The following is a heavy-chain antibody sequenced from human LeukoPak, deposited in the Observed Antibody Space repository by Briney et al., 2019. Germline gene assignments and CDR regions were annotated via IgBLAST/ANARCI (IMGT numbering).Heavy chain of an antibody. Sequence: SETLSLTCAGYGGSFSGYYWSWIRQPPGKGLEWIGEINHSGSTNYNPSLKSRVTISVDTSKNQFSLKLSSVTAADTAVYYCARGGRHIVVVTARPSFDYWGQGTLVTVSS. CDR3: ARGGRHIVVVTARPSFDY. J-gene: IGHJ4*02. CDR1: GGSFSGYY. V-gene: IGHV4-34*01. CDR2: INHSGST. D-gene: IGHD2-21*02.